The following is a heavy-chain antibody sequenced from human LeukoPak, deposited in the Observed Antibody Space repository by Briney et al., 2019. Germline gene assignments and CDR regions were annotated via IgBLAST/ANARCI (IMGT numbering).Heavy chain of an antibody. CDR1: GGSFSGYY. V-gene: IGHV4-34*01. CDR2: NNHSGST. J-gene: IGHJ4*02. Sequence: SETLSLTCAVYGGSFSGYYWSWIRQPPGKGLEWIGENNHSGSTNYNPSLKSRVTISVDTSKNQFSLKLTSVTAADTAVYYCARYTSGGLEYWGQGALVTVSP. D-gene: IGHD6-19*01. CDR3: ARYTSGGLEY.